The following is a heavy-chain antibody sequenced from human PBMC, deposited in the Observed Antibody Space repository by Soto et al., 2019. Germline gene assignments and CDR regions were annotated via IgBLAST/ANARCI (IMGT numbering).Heavy chain of an antibody. Sequence: PSETLSLTCAIYGGSFSGFYWSWIRQPPGKGLEWIGDIYYSGTTNYNPSLKSRVTISVDTSKNQFSLKLSSVTAADTAVYYCAREAQWGYSSSWHTDYNWFDPWGQGTLVTVSS. D-gene: IGHD6-13*01. CDR3: AREAQWGYSSSWHTDYNWFDP. CDR1: GGSFSGFY. V-gene: IGHV4-34*01. J-gene: IGHJ5*02. CDR2: IYYSGTT.